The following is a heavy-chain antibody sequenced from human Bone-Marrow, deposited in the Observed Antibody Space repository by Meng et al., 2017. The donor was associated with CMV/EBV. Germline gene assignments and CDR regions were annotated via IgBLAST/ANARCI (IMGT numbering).Heavy chain of an antibody. Sequence: VSAGSISSSTYYLGSLLQPPGNGLEWIGNIFYSGSTFYNPSLTSRVTISVDTSKNQFSLKLSSVTAADTALYYCARTKKALRTIFDYWGQGTLVTVSS. D-gene: IGHD2-8*01. J-gene: IGHJ4*02. CDR3: ARTKKALRTIFDY. V-gene: IGHV4-39*01. CDR1: AGSISSSTYY. CDR2: IFYSGST.